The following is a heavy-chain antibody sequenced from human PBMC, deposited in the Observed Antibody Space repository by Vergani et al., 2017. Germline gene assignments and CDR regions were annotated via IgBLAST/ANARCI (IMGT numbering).Heavy chain of an antibody. J-gene: IGHJ4*02. V-gene: IGHV3-23*01. CDR1: GFTFSSYA. D-gene: IGHD3-16*02. CDR2: ISGSGGST. Sequence: EVQLLESGGGLVQPGGSLRLSCAASGFTFSSYAMSWVRQAPGKGLEWVSAISGSGGSTYYADSVKGRFTISRDNSKNTLYLQMNSLRAEDTAVYYCAKSREMVPRGSYRKDGFYYFDYWGQGTLVTVSS. CDR3: AKSREMVPRGSYRKDGFYYFDY.